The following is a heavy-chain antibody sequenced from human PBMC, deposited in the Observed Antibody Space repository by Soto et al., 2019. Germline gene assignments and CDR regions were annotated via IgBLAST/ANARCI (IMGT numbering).Heavy chain of an antibody. CDR2: IYYSGST. D-gene: IGHD5-12*01. J-gene: IGHJ4*02. V-gene: IGHV4-59*01. CDR1: GGSISSYY. CDR3: ARVVEDGYNLGVDY. Sequence: QVQLQESGPGLVKPSETLSLTCTVSGGSISSYYWSWIRQPPGKGLEWIGYIYYSGSTNYHPSLKSRVTISVDTSKNQFSLKLSSVTAADTAVYYCARVVEDGYNLGVDYWGQGTLVTVSS.